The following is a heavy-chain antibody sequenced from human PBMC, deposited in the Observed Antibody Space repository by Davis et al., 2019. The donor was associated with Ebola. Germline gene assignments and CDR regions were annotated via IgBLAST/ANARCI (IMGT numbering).Heavy chain of an antibody. CDR2: IRSKANSCAT. J-gene: IGHJ4*02. D-gene: IGHD4-17*01. V-gene: IGHV3-73*01. CDR1: GFTFSGSA. CDR3: TTTTVTTDY. Sequence: GGSLRLSCAASGFTFSGSAMHWVRQASGKGLEWVGRIRSKANSCATAYAASVKGRFTISRDDSKNTAYLQMNSLKTEDTAVYYCTTTTVTTDYWGQGTLVTVSS.